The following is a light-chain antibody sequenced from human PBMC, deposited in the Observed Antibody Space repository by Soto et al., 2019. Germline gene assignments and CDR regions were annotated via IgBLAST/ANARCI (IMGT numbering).Light chain of an antibody. Sequence: EVVMTQSPATLSASPGERVTLSCRASQTVSSHLAWYQQKPGQAPRLLIYGTSTRATGIPARFSGGGSGTEFTLTISSLQSEDFAVYSCQQYDKWPLTFGGGTKVEIK. CDR1: QTVSSH. CDR2: GTS. CDR3: QQYDKWPLT. V-gene: IGKV3-15*01. J-gene: IGKJ4*01.